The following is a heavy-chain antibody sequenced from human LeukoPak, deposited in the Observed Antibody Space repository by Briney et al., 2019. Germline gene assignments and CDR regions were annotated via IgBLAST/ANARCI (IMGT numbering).Heavy chain of an antibody. CDR3: AREPIQLWLRGAFDI. V-gene: IGHV3-11*05. D-gene: IGHD5-18*01. CDR1: GFTFSDYY. CDR2: ISSSSSYT. J-gene: IGHJ3*02. Sequence: GGSLRLSCAASGFTFSDYYMSWLRQAPGKGLEWVSYISSSSSYTNYADSVKGRFTISRDNANNSLYLQMNSLRAEDTAVYYCAREPIQLWLRGAFDIWGQGTMVTVSS.